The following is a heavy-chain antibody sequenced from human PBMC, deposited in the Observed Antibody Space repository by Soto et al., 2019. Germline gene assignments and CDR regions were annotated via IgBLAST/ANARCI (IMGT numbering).Heavy chain of an antibody. J-gene: IGHJ4*02. CDR2: FNSSGET. CDR1: GASFSAPY. D-gene: IGHD3-9*01. Sequence: PSEPLSLTCTVSGASFSAPYWTWIRQPAGKGLEWIGRFNSSGETTYNPSLTGRVIMSLDTSKNPFSLYLTSVTAADTPVYYCARGSRCKSYFDCLEWMDYWGQGTLVTVSS. V-gene: IGHV4-4*07. CDR3: ARGSRCKSYFDCLEWMDY.